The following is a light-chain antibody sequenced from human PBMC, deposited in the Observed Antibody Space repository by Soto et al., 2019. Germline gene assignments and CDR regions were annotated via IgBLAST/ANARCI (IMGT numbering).Light chain of an antibody. CDR2: KAS. Sequence: DIQMTQSPSTLSASVGDRVTITCRASQSISSWLAWYQQKPGKAPKLLIYKASSLESGVPSRFSGSGSGTEITITISSLQPDDFATYYCQHYNSYPVSFGQGTKLEIK. CDR1: QSISSW. CDR3: QHYNSYPVS. V-gene: IGKV1-5*03. J-gene: IGKJ2*03.